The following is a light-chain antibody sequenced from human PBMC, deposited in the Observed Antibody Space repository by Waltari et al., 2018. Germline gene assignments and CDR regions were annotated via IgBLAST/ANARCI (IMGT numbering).Light chain of an antibody. CDR3: QQSYVVPPA. Sequence: DIQMTQSPSSLSAFVGDRVTITCRASETISNYLNWYQQRPGKAPKILIYGEYSLQSGVPSRFSGSGTGTDFTLTISSLQPEDSATYYCQQSYVVPPAFGQGTKVEIK. V-gene: IGKV1-39*01. CDR1: ETISNY. J-gene: IGKJ1*01. CDR2: GEY.